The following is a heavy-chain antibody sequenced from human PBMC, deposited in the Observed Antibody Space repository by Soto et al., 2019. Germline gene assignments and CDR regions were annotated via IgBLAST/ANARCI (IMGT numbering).Heavy chain of an antibody. D-gene: IGHD3-3*01. CDR2: ISGSDGKT. CDR1: GFSFGSYA. Sequence: GGSLRLSCAASGFSFGSYALSWVRQAPGKGLEWVATISGSDGKTFYADSVKGRFSISRDTSQSTLYLQMNSLRADDTAMYYCARWSYLDYWGQGTRVTVSS. V-gene: IGHV3-23*01. J-gene: IGHJ4*02. CDR3: ARWSYLDY.